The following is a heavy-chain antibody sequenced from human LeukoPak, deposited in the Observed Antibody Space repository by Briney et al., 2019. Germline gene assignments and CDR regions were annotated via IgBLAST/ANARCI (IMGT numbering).Heavy chain of an antibody. J-gene: IGHJ4*02. CDR3: ARDLVGSGRPFDY. CDR2: IYSSGST. CDR1: GGSISSYF. V-gene: IGHV4-4*07. D-gene: IGHD6-19*01. Sequence: SETLSLTCIVSGGSISSYFWSWIRQPARKGLEWIGRIYSSGSTNYNPSLKSRVTMSVDTSKNEFSLRLNSVTAADTAVYYCARDLVGSGRPFDYWGQGTLVTVSS.